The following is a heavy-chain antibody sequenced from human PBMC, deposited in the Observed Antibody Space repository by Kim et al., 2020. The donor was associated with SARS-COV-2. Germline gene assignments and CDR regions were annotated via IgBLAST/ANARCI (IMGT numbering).Heavy chain of an antibody. V-gene: IGHV4-34*01. J-gene: IGHJ4*02. CDR2: INHSGST. CDR1: GGSFSGYY. CDR3: ARGPRRFDY. Sequence: SETLSLTCAVYGGSFSGYYWSWIRQPPGKGLEWIGEINHSGSTNYNPSLKSRVTISVDTSKNQFSLKLSSVTAADTAVYYCARGPRRFDYWGQGTLVTVSS.